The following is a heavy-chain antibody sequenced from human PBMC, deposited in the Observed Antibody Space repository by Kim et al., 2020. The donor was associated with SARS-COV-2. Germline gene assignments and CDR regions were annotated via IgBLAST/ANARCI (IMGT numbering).Heavy chain of an antibody. CDR1: GDSISTSSDY. CDR3: ARCRRSGLYYIDF. D-gene: IGHD6-19*01. V-gene: IGHV4-39*01. Sequence: SETLSLTCTVSGDSISTSSDYWGWIRQPPGKGLEWIGSVYSSGSTYYNPSLKSRVTVSVDTSKSQFSLRLTSVTATDTAVYYCARCRRSGLYYIDFWGQGTQVTVYS. CDR2: VYSSGST. J-gene: IGHJ4*02.